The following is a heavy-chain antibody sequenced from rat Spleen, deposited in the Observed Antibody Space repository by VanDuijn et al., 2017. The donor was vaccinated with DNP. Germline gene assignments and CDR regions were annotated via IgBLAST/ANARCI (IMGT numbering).Heavy chain of an antibody. Sequence: EVQLVVSGGGSVKPGRSLKPSCTASGFTFSDYSMAWVLQAPVKGLEWVANIINDGSRTYYRDSVKGRFTISRDNAKNTLYLQMESLRSEDTATYYCATPPYGYNYWYFDFWGPGTVVTVTS. D-gene: IGHD1-6*01. J-gene: IGHJ1*01. CDR2: IINDGSRT. CDR3: ATPPYGYNYWYFDF. V-gene: IGHV5S10*01. CDR1: GFTFSDYS.